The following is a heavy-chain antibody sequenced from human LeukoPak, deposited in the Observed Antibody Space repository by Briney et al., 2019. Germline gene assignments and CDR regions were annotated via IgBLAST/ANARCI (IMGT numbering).Heavy chain of an antibody. Sequence: GGSLRLSCAASGFTFSSYGMHWVRQAPGKGLEWVSSISSSSTYIYYADSVKGRVTISRDNAKNSLYLQMNSLRAEDTAVYYCARVLSGCETTRCELDYWGQGTLVTVSS. CDR1: GFTFSSYG. CDR3: ARVLSGCETTRCELDY. J-gene: IGHJ4*02. V-gene: IGHV3-21*01. CDR2: ISSSSTYI. D-gene: IGHD1-26*01.